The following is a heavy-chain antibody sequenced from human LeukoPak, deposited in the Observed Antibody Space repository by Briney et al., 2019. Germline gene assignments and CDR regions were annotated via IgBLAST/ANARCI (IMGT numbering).Heavy chain of an antibody. J-gene: IGHJ6*03. V-gene: IGHV5-51*01. Sequence: GESLKISCKGSGYSFTSYWIGWVRQMPGKGLEWMGIIYPGDSDTRNSPSFQGQVTISADKSISTAYLQCSSLKASDTAMYYCARTLRGSGSYYSGDYYYYYYMDVWGKGTTVTVSS. CDR2: IYPGDSDT. CDR3: ARTLRGSGSYYSGDYYYYYYMDV. D-gene: IGHD3-10*01. CDR1: GYSFTSYW.